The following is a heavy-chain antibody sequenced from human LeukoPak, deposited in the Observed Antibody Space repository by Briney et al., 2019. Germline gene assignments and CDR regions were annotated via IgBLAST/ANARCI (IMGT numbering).Heavy chain of an antibody. CDR2: ISGRDGYT. V-gene: IGHV3-23*01. CDR3: AKDQLTGGYNYGYGTFDI. CDR1: GFTFRTYA. J-gene: IGHJ3*02. Sequence: GGSLRLSCAASGFTFRTYAMSWVRQAPGKGLEWVSIISGRDGYTHYADAVKGRSTISRDNSKNTLYLQMNSLRAEDTAVYYCAKDQLTGGYNYGYGTFDILGQGTMVTVSS. D-gene: IGHD5-18*01.